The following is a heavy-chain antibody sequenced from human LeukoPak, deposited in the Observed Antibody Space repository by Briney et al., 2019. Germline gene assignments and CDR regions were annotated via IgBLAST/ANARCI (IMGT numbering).Heavy chain of an antibody. CDR1: GYTFTSYG. D-gene: IGHD4-17*01. V-gene: IGHV1-18*01. Sequence: ASVKVSCKASGYTFTSYGISWVRQAPGQGLEWMGWISAYSANTKYAQRLQDRITMTTDTSTSTAYMELRSLRSDDTAMYYCAIQFRSYGDQNWFDPWGQGTLVTVSS. CDR3: AIQFRSYGDQNWFDP. CDR2: ISAYSANT. J-gene: IGHJ5*02.